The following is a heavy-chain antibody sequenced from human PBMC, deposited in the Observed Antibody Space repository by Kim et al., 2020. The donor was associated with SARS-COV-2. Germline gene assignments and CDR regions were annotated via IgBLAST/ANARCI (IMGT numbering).Heavy chain of an antibody. J-gene: IGHJ4*02. V-gene: IGHV4-59*01. D-gene: IGHD3-10*01. Sequence: SETLSLTCTVSGGSISSYYWSWIRQPPGKGLEWIGYIYYSGSTNYNPSLKSRVTISVDTSKNQFYLKLSSVTAADTAVYYCARLGAYGSGSSDYWGQRTLVTVS. CDR1: GGSISSYY. CDR2: IYYSGST. CDR3: ARLGAYGSGSSDY.